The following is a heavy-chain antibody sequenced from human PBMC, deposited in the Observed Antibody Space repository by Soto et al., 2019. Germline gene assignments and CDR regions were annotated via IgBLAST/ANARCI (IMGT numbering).Heavy chain of an antibody. J-gene: IGHJ1*01. CDR3: ASSIN. Sequence: VHLVESGGGVVQPGRSLRLSCAASGFPFSSYGMHWVRQAPGKGLDWVAVIWYDGSNKDYADSVKGRFTISRDNSKNTLFLQMNNLRVDDTAVYYCASSINWGQGTLVTVSS. CDR1: GFPFSSYG. CDR2: IWYDGSNK. V-gene: IGHV3-33*01.